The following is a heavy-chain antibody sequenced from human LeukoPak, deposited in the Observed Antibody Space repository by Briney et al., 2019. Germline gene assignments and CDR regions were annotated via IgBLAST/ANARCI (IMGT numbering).Heavy chain of an antibody. CDR2: ISSSSSYI. J-gene: IGHJ4*02. Sequence: GGSLRLSCAASGFTFSSYNMNWVRQAPGKGLEWVSSISSSSSYIFYADSVKGRFTISRDNAKNSLYLQMNNLRVEDTAVYYCAAGRGWLIDHWGQGTLVIASS. CDR3: AAGRGWLIDH. CDR1: GFTFSSYN. V-gene: IGHV3-21*01. D-gene: IGHD3-22*01.